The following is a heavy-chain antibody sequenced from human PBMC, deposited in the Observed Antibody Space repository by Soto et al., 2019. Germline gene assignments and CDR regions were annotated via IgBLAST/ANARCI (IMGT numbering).Heavy chain of an antibody. CDR2: ISSSGSII. D-gene: IGHD6-19*01. CDR3: ARDVGSGWYDY. J-gene: IGHJ4*02. V-gene: IGHV3-11*01. CDR1: GFTFSDYY. Sequence: VGSLRLSCAASGFTFSDYYMSWIRQAPGKGLEWVSYISSSGSIIYYADSVKGRFTISRDNSKNSLYLQMNSLRAEDTAVYYCARDVGSGWYDYWGQGTLVTVSS.